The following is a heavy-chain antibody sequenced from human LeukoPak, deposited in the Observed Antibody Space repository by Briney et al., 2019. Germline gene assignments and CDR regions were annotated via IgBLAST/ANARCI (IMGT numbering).Heavy chain of an antibody. CDR2: IYYSGST. CDR1: GGSISSYY. CDR3: ARIPVVVPAATYGMDV. Sequence: SETLSLTCTVSGGSISSYYWSWIRQPPGKGREGIGDIYYSGSTNYNPSLKSRVTISVDTSKNQFSLKLSSVTAADTAVYYCARIPVVVPAATYGMDVWGQGTTVTVSS. J-gene: IGHJ6*02. V-gene: IGHV4-59*01. D-gene: IGHD2-2*01.